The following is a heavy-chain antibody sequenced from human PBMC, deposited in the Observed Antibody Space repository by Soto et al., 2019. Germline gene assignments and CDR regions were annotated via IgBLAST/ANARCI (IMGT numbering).Heavy chain of an antibody. V-gene: IGHV4-39*01. D-gene: IGHD4-17*01. CDR3: ARHFGNYGDWAFDF. Sequence: LSLTCTVSGGSISDSSHYWAWIRQPPGKGLEWIATINYSGRTYYNPSLRSRVTISVDTSRDQFSLNLNSVTAADTAVYYCARHFGNYGDWAFDFWGQGTLVTVSS. CDR1: GGSISDSSHY. CDR2: INYSGRT. J-gene: IGHJ4*02.